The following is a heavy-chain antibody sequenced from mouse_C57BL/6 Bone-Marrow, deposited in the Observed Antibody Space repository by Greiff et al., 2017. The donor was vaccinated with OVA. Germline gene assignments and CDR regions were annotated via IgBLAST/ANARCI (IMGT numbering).Heavy chain of an antibody. J-gene: IGHJ2*01. CDR1: GFNIKDDY. CDR2: IDPENGDT. Sequence: EVQGVESGAELVRPGASVKLSCTASGFNIKDDYMHWVKQRPEQGLEWIGWIDPENGDTEYASKFQGKATITADTSSNTAYLQLSSLTSEDTAVYYCTMPDYFDYWGQGTTLTVSS. V-gene: IGHV14-4*01. CDR3: TMPDYFDY.